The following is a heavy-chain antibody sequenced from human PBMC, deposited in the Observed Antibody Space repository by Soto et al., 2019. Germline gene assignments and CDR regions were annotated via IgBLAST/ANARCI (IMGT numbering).Heavy chain of an antibody. V-gene: IGHV1-18*01. CDR1: GYTFTSYG. J-gene: IGHJ3*02. CDR3: ARDKEGPEKWLVSPVGAFDI. D-gene: IGHD6-19*01. Sequence: QVQLVQSGAEVKKPGASVKVSCKASGYTFTSYGISWVRQAPGQGLEWMGWISAYNGNTNYAQKLQGRVTMTTDTATSTAYMELMSLRSDDTAVYYCARDKEGPEKWLVSPVGAFDIWGQGTMVTVSS. CDR2: ISAYNGNT.